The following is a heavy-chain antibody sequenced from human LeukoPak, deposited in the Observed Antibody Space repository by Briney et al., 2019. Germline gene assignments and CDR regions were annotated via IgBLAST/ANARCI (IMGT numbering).Heavy chain of an antibody. D-gene: IGHD1-26*01. V-gene: IGHV4-34*01. Sequence: SETLSLTCAVYGGSFSGYYWSWIRQPPGKGLEWIGEINHSGSTNYNPSLKSRVTISVDTSKNQFSLKLSSVTAADTAAYYCARGSYSGSYGYWGQGTLVTVSS. CDR2: INHSGST. CDR1: GGSFSGYY. J-gene: IGHJ4*02. CDR3: ARGSYSGSYGY.